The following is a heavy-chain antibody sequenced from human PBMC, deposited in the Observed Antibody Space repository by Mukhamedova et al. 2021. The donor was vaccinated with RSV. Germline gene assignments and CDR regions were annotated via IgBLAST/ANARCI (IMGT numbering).Heavy chain of an antibody. CDR2: ISGSGSYI. V-gene: IGHV3-21*06. CDR3: VRDFGVAADRGWFDP. Sequence: GLEWVSSISGSGSYIYYADSMKGRFTISRDNAKNSLFLFMNSLRADDTAIYYCVRDFGVAADRGWFDPWGQGTLVTVSS. J-gene: IGHJ5*02. D-gene: IGHD6-25*01.